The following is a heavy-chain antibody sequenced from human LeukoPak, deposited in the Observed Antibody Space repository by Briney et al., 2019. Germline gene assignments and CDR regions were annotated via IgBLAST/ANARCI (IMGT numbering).Heavy chain of an antibody. Sequence: SETLSLTCTVSGYSISSGYYWGWIRQPPGKGLEWIGSIYHSGSTYYNPSLKSRVTISVDTSKNQFSLKLSSVTAADTAVYYCARTIVVVPAATGHWFDPWGQGTLVTVSS. V-gene: IGHV4-38-2*02. D-gene: IGHD2-2*01. CDR2: IYHSGST. CDR3: ARTIVVVPAATGHWFDP. CDR1: GYSISSGYY. J-gene: IGHJ5*02.